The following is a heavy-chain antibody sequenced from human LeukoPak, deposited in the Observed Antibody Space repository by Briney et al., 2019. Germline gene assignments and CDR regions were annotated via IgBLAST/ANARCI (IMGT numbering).Heavy chain of an antibody. CDR3: ARDIIGHCSSTSCYLNSYNYYYGMDV. D-gene: IGHD2-2*01. Sequence: GGSLRLSCAASGFTFSSYAMSWVRQAPGKGLEWVSVISGSGGSTYYADSVKGRFTISRDNSKNTLYLQTNSLRAEDTAVYYCARDIIGHCSSTSCYLNSYNYYYGMDVWGQGTTVTVSS. CDR2: ISGSGGST. CDR1: GFTFSSYA. J-gene: IGHJ6*02. V-gene: IGHV3-23*01.